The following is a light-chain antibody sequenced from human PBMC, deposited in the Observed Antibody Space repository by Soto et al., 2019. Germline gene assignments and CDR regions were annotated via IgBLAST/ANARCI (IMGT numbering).Light chain of an antibody. Sequence: QSVLTQSSSASASLGSSVKLTRTLSSGHSSYIIAWHQQQPGKAPRYLMKLEGSGSYNKGSGVPDRFSGSSSGADRYLTISNLQSEDEADYYCETWDSNTPWVFGGGTKLTVL. CDR2: LEGSGSY. CDR3: ETWDSNTPWV. CDR1: SGHSSYI. J-gene: IGLJ3*02. V-gene: IGLV4-60*03.